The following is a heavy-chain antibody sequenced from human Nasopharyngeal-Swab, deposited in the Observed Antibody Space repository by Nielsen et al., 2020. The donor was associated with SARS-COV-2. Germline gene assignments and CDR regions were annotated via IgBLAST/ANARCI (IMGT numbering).Heavy chain of an antibody. CDR1: GFTFSSYA. Sequence: GESLKISCAASGFTFSSYAMHWVRQAPGKGLEWVAFMSYDGSNKYYADSVKGRFAISRDNSNNTLYLQMSSLRPEDTAVYFCARARPRLSRSIAAAGFDTFDIWGQGTMVTVSS. V-gene: IGHV3-30*09. D-gene: IGHD6-13*01. CDR2: MSYDGSNK. J-gene: IGHJ3*02. CDR3: ARARPRLSRSIAAAGFDTFDI.